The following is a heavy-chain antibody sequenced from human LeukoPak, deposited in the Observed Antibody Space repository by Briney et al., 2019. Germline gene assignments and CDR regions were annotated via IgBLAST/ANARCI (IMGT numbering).Heavy chain of an antibody. D-gene: IGHD6-25*01. CDR2: ISYDESKI. CDR1: GFSFTNYA. CDR3: ARRPVAAEYFQH. V-gene: IGHV3-30*03. J-gene: IGHJ1*01. Sequence: PGGSLRLSCTGSGFSFTNYAMHWVRQAPGEGLEWVAVISYDESKIYYADSVKGRFTISRDLSTNTLYLQMNSLTTKDTAMYFCARRPVAAEYFQHWGQGTLVTVSS.